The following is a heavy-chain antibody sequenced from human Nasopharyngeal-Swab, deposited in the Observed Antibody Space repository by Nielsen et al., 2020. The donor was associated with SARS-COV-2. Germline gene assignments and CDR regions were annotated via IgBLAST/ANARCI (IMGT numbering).Heavy chain of an antibody. D-gene: IGHD3-3*01. CDR1: GFTFSSYA. Sequence: GESLKISCAASGFTFSSYAMSWVRQAPGKGLEWVSAISGSGGSTYYADSVEGRFTISRDNSNNTLYLQMNSLRAEDTGVYYCAKRVLRAVAFAIWGQGTMVTVSS. CDR2: ISGSGGST. J-gene: IGHJ3*02. CDR3: AKRVLRAVAFAI. V-gene: IGHV3-23*01.